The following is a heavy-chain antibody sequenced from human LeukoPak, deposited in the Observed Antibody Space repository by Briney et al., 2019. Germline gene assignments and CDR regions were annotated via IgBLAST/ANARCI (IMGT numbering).Heavy chain of an antibody. CDR1: GGSIGSSSYY. V-gene: IGHV4-39*07. CDR3: ARAGGLWLQLAYWYFDL. J-gene: IGHJ2*01. D-gene: IGHD5-18*01. CDR2: IYYGGST. Sequence: SETLSLTCTVSGGSIGSSSYYWVWIRQPPGKGLEWIGSIYYGGSTYYNPSLKSRVTISVDTSKNQFSLRLSSVTAADTAVYYCARAGGLWLQLAYWYFDLWGRGTLVTVSS.